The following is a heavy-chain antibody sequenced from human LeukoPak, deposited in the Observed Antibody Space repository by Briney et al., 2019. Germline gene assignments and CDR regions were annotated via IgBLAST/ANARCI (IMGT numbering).Heavy chain of an antibody. J-gene: IGHJ6*03. D-gene: IGHD2-2*01. Sequence: SETLSLTCAVYGGSFSGYYWSWIRHPPGKGLEWIGEINHSGSTNYNPSLKSRVTISVDTSKNQFSLKPSSVTAADTAVYYCARGRRYCSSTSCYHPYYYMDVWGKGTTVTVSS. V-gene: IGHV4-34*01. CDR3: ARGRRYCSSTSCYHPYYYMDV. CDR2: INHSGST. CDR1: GGSFSGYY.